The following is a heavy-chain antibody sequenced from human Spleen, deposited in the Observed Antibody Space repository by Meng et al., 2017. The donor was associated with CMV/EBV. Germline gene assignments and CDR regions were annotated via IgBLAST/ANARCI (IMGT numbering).Heavy chain of an antibody. CDR3: ARGGYSHTQDFNWFEP. J-gene: IGHJ5*02. Sequence: SGYTVTDYYIHWVRQAPGQGLEWMGMINPSGGSTYYAQRFQDRVTMTTDTSTGTVYVELHSPTSEDTAVYYCARGGYSHTQDFNWFEPWGQGALVTVSS. CDR1: GYTVTDYY. D-gene: IGHD5-18*01. CDR2: INPSGGST. V-gene: IGHV1-46*01.